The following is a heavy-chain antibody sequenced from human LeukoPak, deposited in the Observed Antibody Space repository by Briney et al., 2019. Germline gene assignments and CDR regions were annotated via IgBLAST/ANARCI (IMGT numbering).Heavy chain of an antibody. CDR2: IIPIFGTA. J-gene: IGHJ4*02. Sequence: SVKVPCKASGGTFSSYAISWVRQAPGQGLEWMGGIIPIFGTANYAQKFQGRVTITADKSTSTAYMELSSLRSEDTAVYYCARDYSEQLVLSYWGQGTLVTVSS. CDR1: GGTFSSYA. V-gene: IGHV1-69*06. D-gene: IGHD6-13*01. CDR3: ARDYSEQLVLSY.